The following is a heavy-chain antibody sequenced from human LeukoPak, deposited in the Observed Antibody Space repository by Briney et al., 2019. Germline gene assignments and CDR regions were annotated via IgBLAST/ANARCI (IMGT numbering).Heavy chain of an antibody. D-gene: IGHD2-2*01. V-gene: IGHV1-2*02. CDR3: ARGRYCSSTSCYWWDYYYYGMDV. J-gene: IGHJ6*02. Sequence: ASVKVSCKASGYTFTGYYMHWVRQAPGQGLEWMGWINPSSGGTNYAQKFQGRVTMTRDTSISTAYMELSSLRSEDTAVYYCARGRYCSSTSCYWWDYYYYGMDVWGQGTTVTVSS. CDR2: INPSSGGT. CDR1: GYTFTGYY.